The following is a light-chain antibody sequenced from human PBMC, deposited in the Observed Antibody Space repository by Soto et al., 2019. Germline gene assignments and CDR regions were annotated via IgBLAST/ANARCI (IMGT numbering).Light chain of an antibody. V-gene: IGKV3-15*01. Sequence: IVMTQSPATLPVSPGERATLSCRTSQSVNSHLAWYQHKPGQAPRLLIYGASSRATGIPTRFSGSGSGTEFTLTTDSLQSEDFAIDFCQQYNNWPGTFGGGTKVEIK. CDR2: GAS. J-gene: IGKJ4*01. CDR3: QQYNNWPGT. CDR1: QSVNSH.